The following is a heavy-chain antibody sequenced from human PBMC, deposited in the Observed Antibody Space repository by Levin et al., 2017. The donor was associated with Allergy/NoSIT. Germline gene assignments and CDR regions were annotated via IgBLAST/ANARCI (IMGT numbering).Heavy chain of an antibody. CDR1: GFTFSSYS. CDR2: ISSRSSYI. Sequence: GGSLRLSCAASGFTFSSYSMNWVRQAPGKGLEWVSSISSRSSYIYYADSVKGRFTISRDNAKNSLYLQMNGLRAEDTAVYYCARDMSGTISGTDYWGQGTLVTVSS. J-gene: IGHJ4*02. CDR3: ARDMSGTISGTDY. V-gene: IGHV3-21*01. D-gene: IGHD1-7*01.